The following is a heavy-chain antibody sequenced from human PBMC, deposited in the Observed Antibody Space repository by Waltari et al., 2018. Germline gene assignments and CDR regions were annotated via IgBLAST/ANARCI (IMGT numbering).Heavy chain of an antibody. CDR2: ISSSSSNI. CDR1: GFTFSSYS. D-gene: IGHD1-26*01. V-gene: IGHV3-48*01. Sequence: EVKLVESGGGLVQHGGYLRLYCAASGFTFSSYSMNWVRQAPGKGLEWVSYISSSSSNIYYADSVKGRFTISRDNAKNSLYLQMNSLRAEDTAVYYCTSGSYFSGYWGQGTLVTVSS. CDR3: TSGSYFSGY. J-gene: IGHJ4*02.